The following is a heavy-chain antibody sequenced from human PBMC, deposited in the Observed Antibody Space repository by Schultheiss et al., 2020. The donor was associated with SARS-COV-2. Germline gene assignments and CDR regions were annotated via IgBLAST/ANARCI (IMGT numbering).Heavy chain of an antibody. CDR1: GFTVSSNY. CDR2: ISGSGGST. D-gene: IGHD3-9*01. CDR3: ARDNYDILTGYAPRSFFDY. V-gene: IGHV3-23*01. J-gene: IGHJ4*02. Sequence: GGSLRLSCAASGFTVSSNYMSWVRQAPGKGLEWVSAISGSGGSTYYADSVKGRFTISRDNSKNTLYLQMNSLRAENTAVYYCARDNYDILTGYAPRSFFDYWGQGTLVTVSS.